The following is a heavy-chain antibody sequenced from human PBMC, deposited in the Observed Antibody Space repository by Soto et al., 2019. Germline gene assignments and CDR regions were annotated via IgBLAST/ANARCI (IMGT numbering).Heavy chain of an antibody. CDR1: GYTFAEYG. CDR3: ARDFTRAPRFDSTGLDY. V-gene: IGHV1-18*01. CDR2: ISAYNGNT. Sequence: GASVKVSCKASGYTFAEYGVSWVRQVPGQGLEWMGWISAYNGNTNYAQNVRGRVTMTTDTSTSIAYMELRSLRSDDTAVYYCARDFTRAPRFDSTGLDYWGPGTLVTVSS. J-gene: IGHJ4*02. D-gene: IGHD3-9*01.